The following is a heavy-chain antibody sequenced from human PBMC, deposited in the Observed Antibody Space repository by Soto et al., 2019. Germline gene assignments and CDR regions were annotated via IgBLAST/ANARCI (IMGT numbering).Heavy chain of an antibody. CDR1: GFTFRSFA. Sequence: QVQLVESGGGVVQPGRSLRLSCAASGFTFRSFAVQWVRQAPGKGLECVAVISHDGSNKFYRDYLKGRLTISRDNSKNRFYLQLNSLRYEDTAVYYCARGDREDIAVVIGVRPGEYGVDVWGQGTKVTVSS. J-gene: IGHJ6*02. CDR2: ISHDGSNK. D-gene: IGHD2-15*01. CDR3: ARGDREDIAVVIGVRPGEYGVDV. V-gene: IGHV3-30*14.